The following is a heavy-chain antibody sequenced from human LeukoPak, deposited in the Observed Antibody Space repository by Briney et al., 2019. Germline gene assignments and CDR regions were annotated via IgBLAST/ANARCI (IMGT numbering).Heavy chain of an antibody. J-gene: IGHJ5*02. CDR3: ARGTQQWLEGDNWFDP. Sequence: SVKVSCKASGGTFSSYAISWVRQAPGQGLEWMGGIIPIFGTANYAQKFQGRVTITADESTSTAYIELSSLRSEDTAVYYCARGTQQWLEGDNWFDPWGQGTLVTVSS. D-gene: IGHD6-19*01. CDR2: IIPIFGTA. CDR1: GGTFSSYA. V-gene: IGHV1-69*13.